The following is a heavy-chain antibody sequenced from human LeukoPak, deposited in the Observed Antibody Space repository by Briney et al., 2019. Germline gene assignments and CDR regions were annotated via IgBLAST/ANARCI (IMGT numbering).Heavy chain of an antibody. J-gene: IGHJ4*02. V-gene: IGHV5-51*01. CDR1: GYSFTTYW. CDR2: IYPRDSDT. D-gene: IGHD6-13*01. CDR3: ARHSEYSRFDY. Sequence: GESLKISCEVSGYSFTTYWIGWVLQMPGKGLEWVVIIYPRDSDTRYSPSFQGQVTISVDKSISTAYLQWSTMEASDTAIYYCARHSEYSRFDYWGQGTVVTVSS.